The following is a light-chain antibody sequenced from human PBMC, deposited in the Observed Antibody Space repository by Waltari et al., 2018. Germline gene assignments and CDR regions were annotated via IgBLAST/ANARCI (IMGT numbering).Light chain of an antibody. V-gene: IGLV3-19*01. CDR1: SLRFYY. J-gene: IGLJ3*02. Sequence: SSELTQDPTVSVALGQTVRITCQGDSLRFYYASWYQQKPGQAPVVVFFGKDHRPSGIPGRVSGTRSGSTASLTITGAQAEDEADYYCNSRDSGGTLLLFGGGTRLTVL. CDR2: GKD. CDR3: NSRDSGGTLLL.